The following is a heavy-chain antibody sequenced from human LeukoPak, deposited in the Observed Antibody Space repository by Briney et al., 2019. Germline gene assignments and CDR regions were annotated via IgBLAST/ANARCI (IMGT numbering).Heavy chain of an antibody. CDR1: GFTFSDYY. J-gene: IGHJ6*02. D-gene: IGHD3-22*01. Sequence: PGGSLRLSCAASGFTFSDYYMSWIRQAPGKGLEWVSYISSSGSTIYYADSVKGRFTISRDNAKNSLYLQMNSLRAEDTAVYYCARDPYDSSGYYFQGYYYGMDVWGQGTTVTVSS. V-gene: IGHV3-11*01. CDR3: ARDPYDSSGYYFQGYYYGMDV. CDR2: ISSSGSTI.